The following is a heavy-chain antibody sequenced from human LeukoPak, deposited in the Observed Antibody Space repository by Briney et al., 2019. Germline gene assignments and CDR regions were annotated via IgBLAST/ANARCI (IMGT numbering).Heavy chain of an antibody. Sequence: GGSLRLSCAASGFTFSGSAMHWVRQASGKGLEWVGRIRSKANSYATAYAASVKGRFTIPRDDSKNTAYLQMNSLKTEDTAVYYCTRLSYYGSGNPWGQGTLVTVSS. V-gene: IGHV3-73*01. D-gene: IGHD3-10*01. J-gene: IGHJ5*02. CDR2: IRSKANSYAT. CDR3: TRLSYYGSGNP. CDR1: GFTFSGSA.